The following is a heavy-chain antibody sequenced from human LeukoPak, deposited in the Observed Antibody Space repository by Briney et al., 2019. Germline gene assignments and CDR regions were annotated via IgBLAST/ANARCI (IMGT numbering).Heavy chain of an antibody. CDR3: AKDLGSVVTPPSLDY. J-gene: IGHJ4*02. D-gene: IGHD4-23*01. V-gene: IGHV3-33*06. Sequence: PGKSLRLSCAASGFTFSGFGMHWVRQAPGKGLEWVAVIWYDGSNKYYADSVKGRFTISRDNSKNTLYLQMNSLRAEDTAVYYCAKDLGSVVTPPSLDYWGQGTLVTVSS. CDR1: GFTFSGFG. CDR2: IWYDGSNK.